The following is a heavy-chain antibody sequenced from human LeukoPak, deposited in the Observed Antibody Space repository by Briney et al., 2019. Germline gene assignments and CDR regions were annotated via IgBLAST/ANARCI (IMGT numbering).Heavy chain of an antibody. CDR3: AGIAAAGNNWFDP. CDR2: IIPIFGTA. D-gene: IGHD6-13*01. J-gene: IGHJ5*02. Sequence: ASVKVSCKASGGTLSSYAISWVRQAPGQGLEWMGGIIPIFGTANYAQKFQGRVTITADKSTSTAYMELSSLRSEDTAVYYCAGIAAAGNNWFDPWGQGTLVTVSS. V-gene: IGHV1-69*06. CDR1: GGTLSSYA.